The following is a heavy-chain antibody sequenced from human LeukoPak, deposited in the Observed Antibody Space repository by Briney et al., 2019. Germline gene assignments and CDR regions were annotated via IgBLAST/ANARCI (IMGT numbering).Heavy chain of an antibody. J-gene: IGHJ4*02. CDR1: GRSISSGGYS. CDR3: ARGEDSSAYYLDY. CDR2: IYHSGST. V-gene: IGHV4-30-2*01. D-gene: IGHD3-22*01. Sequence: SQTLSLTCAVSGRSISSGGYSWSWIRRPPGKGLERIGYIYHSGSTYYNPSLKSRVTISVDRSTNQFSLKLSSVTAADTAVYYCARGEDSSAYYLDYWGQGTLVSVSS.